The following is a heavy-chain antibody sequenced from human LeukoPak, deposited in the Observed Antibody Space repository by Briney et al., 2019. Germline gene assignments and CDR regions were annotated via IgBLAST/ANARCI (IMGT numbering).Heavy chain of an antibody. CDR1: GFTFSNYG. CDR2: IWYDGSKE. CDR3: AIEYCSSTTCCGGVSDF. J-gene: IGHJ4*02. V-gene: IGHV3-33*01. D-gene: IGHD2-2*01. Sequence: GRSLRLSCAASGFTFSNYGMHWVRQAPGKGLEWVAVIWYDGSKEYYADSVKGRFTISRDNSRNTLSLQMESLRVEDTAVYYCAIEYCSSTTCCGGVSDFWGQGTLVTVSS.